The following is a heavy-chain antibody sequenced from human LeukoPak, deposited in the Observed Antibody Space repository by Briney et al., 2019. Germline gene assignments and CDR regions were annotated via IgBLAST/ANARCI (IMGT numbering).Heavy chain of an antibody. J-gene: IGHJ4*02. Sequence: GGSLRLSCAASGFTFSSYAMHWVRQAPGKGLEYVSAISSNGGSTYYANSVKGRFTISRDNSKNTLYLQMGSLRAEDMAVYYCAKGDDSSGWYYFDYWGQGTLVTVSS. CDR2: ISSNGGST. CDR1: GFTFSSYA. CDR3: AKGDDSSGWYYFDY. D-gene: IGHD6-19*01. V-gene: IGHV3-64*01.